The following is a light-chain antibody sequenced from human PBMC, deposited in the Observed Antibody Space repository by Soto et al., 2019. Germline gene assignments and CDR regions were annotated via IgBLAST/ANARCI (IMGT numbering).Light chain of an antibody. V-gene: IGKV1-5*03. CDR3: QKYESAPLT. CDR2: KAS. J-gene: IGKJ4*01. CDR1: QTISSW. Sequence: DIQMTQSPSTLSGSVGDRVTITCRASQTISSWLAWYQQKPGKAPKLLIYKASTLKSGVPSRFSGSGSGTEFTLTISSLQPEDVATYYCQKYESAPLTFGGGTKVDIK.